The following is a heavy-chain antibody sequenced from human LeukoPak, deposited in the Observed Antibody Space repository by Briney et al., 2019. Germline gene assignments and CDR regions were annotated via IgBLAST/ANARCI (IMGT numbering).Heavy chain of an antibody. J-gene: IGHJ6*02. CDR3: ARTYSSGWYDYYGMDV. D-gene: IGHD6-19*01. V-gene: IGHV4-39*01. CDR2: IYYSGST. CDR1: GGSISSSSYY. Sequence: SETLSLTCTVSGGSISSSSYYWGWIRQPPGKGLEWIGSIYYSGSTYYNPSLKSRVTISVDTSKNQFSPKLSSVTAADTAVYYCARTYSSGWYDYYGMDVWGQGTTVTVSS.